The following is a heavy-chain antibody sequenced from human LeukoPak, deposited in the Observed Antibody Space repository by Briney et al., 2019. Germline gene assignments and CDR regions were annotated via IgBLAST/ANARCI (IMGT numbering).Heavy chain of an antibody. CDR1: GYTFTSYG. Sequence: ASVKVSCKASGYTFTSYGINWVRQAPGQGLEWMGGIIPIFDTTNYAQKFQGRVTITADKSTSTAYMELSSLKSEDTAVYYCARGVRENDILTGYYFYWGQGSLVTVSS. CDR2: IIPIFDTT. CDR3: ARGVRENDILTGYYFY. D-gene: IGHD3-9*01. V-gene: IGHV1-69*06. J-gene: IGHJ4*02.